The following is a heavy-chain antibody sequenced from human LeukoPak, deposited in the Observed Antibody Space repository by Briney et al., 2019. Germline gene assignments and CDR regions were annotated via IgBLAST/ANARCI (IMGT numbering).Heavy chain of an antibody. CDR2: IDPSDSYT. Sequence: GESLKISCQGSGYSFTSYWISWVRQMPGKGLEWMGRIDPSDSYTNYSPSYQGHVTISADKSISTAYLQWSSLKASDTAMYYCARVDTAMVPSPYYYYGMDVWGKGTTVTVSS. CDR1: GYSFTSYW. V-gene: IGHV5-10-1*01. J-gene: IGHJ6*04. CDR3: ARVDTAMVPSPYYYYGMDV. D-gene: IGHD5-18*01.